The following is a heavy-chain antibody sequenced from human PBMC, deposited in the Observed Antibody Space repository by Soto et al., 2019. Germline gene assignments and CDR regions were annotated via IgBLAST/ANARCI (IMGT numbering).Heavy chain of an antibody. CDR3: AKKSCSSPACPYGMHV. J-gene: IGHJ6*02. CDR1: GFNFNAYV. D-gene: IGHD2-2*01. V-gene: IGHV3-23*01. CDR2: ISFTGDSR. Sequence: GGSLRLACAASGFNFNAYVMNWVRQAPGKGLEWVSIISFTGDSRYYADSVKDRFTISRDNSQNTLYLQMNSLRAEDTAVYYCAKKSCSSPACPYGMHVWGQGTTVTAP.